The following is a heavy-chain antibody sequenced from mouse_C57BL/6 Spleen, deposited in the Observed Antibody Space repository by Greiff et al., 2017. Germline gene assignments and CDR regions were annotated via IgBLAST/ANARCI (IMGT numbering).Heavy chain of an antibody. CDR2: IWSGGST. CDR3: AKGVVTKGYYAMDY. CDR1: GFSLTSYG. D-gene: IGHD2-5*01. Sequence: VQLQQSGPGLVQPSQSLSITCTVSGFSLTSYGVHWVRQSPGKGLEWLGVIWSGGSTDYNAAFISRLSISKDNSKSQVFFKMNSLQADDTAIYYCAKGVVTKGYYAMDYWGQGTSVTVSS. J-gene: IGHJ4*01. V-gene: IGHV2-2*01.